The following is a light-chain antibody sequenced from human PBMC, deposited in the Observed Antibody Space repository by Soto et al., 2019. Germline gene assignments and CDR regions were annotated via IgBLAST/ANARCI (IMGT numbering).Light chain of an antibody. V-gene: IGLV4-69*01. Sequence: QPVLTQSPSASASLGASVKLTCTLSSGHSSYAIAWHQQQPEKVPRYLMKLNSDGSHSKGDGIPDRFSGSSSGAERYLTISRLQSEDEADYYCQTWGTGIQVFGGGTKVTVL. J-gene: IGLJ2*01. CDR3: QTWGTGIQV. CDR2: LNSDGSH. CDR1: SGHSSYA.